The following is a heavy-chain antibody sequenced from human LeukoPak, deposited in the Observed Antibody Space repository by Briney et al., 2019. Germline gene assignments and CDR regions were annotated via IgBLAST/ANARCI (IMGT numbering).Heavy chain of an antibody. CDR1: GYTFTGYY. J-gene: IGHJ4*02. CDR3: ARDYYSSAYDSSGYSIPSYYFDY. D-gene: IGHD3-22*01. V-gene: IGHV1-2*02. Sequence: ASVKVSCKASGYTFTGYYMHWVRQAPGQGLEWMGWINPNSGGTNYAQKFQGRITMTRDMSTSTVYMELSSLRSEDTAVYYCARDYYSSAYDSSGYSIPSYYFDYWGQGTLVTVSS. CDR2: INPNSGGT.